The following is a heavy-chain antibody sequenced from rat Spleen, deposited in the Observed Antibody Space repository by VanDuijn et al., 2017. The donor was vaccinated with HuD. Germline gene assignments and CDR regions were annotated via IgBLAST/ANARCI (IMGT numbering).Heavy chain of an antibody. V-gene: IGHV5-29*01. D-gene: IGHD1-9*01. Sequence: EVQLVESGGGLVQPGRSLKLSCVASGFTFNKFWMNWIRQAPGKGLEWVATISYDGSSTYYRDSVKGRFTISRDNAKSTLYLQMDSLRSEDTATYYCARHSYGYSHFDYWGQGVMVTVSS. CDR2: ISYDGSST. J-gene: IGHJ2*01. CDR3: ARHSYGYSHFDY. CDR1: GFTFNKFW.